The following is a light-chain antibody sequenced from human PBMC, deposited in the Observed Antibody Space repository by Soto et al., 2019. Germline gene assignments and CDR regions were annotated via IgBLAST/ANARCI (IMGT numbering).Light chain of an antibody. J-gene: IGKJ1*01. Sequence: EIVLTQSPGTLSVSPGERATLSCRASQSVSSKLAWYQQKPGQAPRLLFYGASTGATGIPARFSGSGSETEFTLSISSLQSEFFAVYYRPQYTNWPWTFLQGTQFDIK. CDR2: GAS. V-gene: IGKV3-15*01. CDR3: PQYTNWPWT. CDR1: QSVSSK.